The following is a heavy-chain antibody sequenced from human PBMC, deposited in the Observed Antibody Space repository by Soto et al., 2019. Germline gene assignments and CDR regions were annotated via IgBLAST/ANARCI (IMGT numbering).Heavy chain of an antibody. Sequence: ASVKVSCKASGYTFTSYGISWVRQAPGQGLEWMGWISAYNGNTNYAQKLQGRVTMTTDTSTSTAYMELRSLRSDDTAVYYCAGAVYYDFWSGYSGAYYYGMDVWGQGTTVTVSS. CDR2: ISAYNGNT. CDR3: AGAVYYDFWSGYSGAYYYGMDV. V-gene: IGHV1-18*01. D-gene: IGHD3-3*01. J-gene: IGHJ6*02. CDR1: GYTFTSYG.